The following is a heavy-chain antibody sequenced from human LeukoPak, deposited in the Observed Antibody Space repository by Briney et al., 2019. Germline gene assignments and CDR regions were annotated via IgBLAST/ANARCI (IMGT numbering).Heavy chain of an antibody. Sequence: SETLSLTCAVSGYSISSGYYWGWIRQPPGKGLEWIGSIYYSGSTYYNPSLKSRVTISVDTSKNQFSLKLSSVTAADTAVYYCARQGLGKGPDYWGQGTLVTVSS. CDR3: ARQGLGKGPDY. CDR1: GYSISSGYY. D-gene: IGHD6-19*01. J-gene: IGHJ4*02. V-gene: IGHV4-38-2*01. CDR2: IYYSGST.